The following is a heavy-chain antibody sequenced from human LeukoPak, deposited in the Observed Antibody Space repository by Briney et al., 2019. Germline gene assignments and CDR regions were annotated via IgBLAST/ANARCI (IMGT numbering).Heavy chain of an antibody. CDR2: VSYEGKSQ. Sequence: GGSLRLSCATSGFTFSNYGMRWVRQAPGKGLEWVAVVSYEGKSQYYADSVRGRFTISRDNSKNTLYLQMNSLRGEDAAVYYCAKEGTAQISTWYDYWGQGTLVTVSS. D-gene: IGHD6-13*01. CDR1: GFTFSNYG. CDR3: AKEGTAQISTWYDY. V-gene: IGHV3-30*18. J-gene: IGHJ4*02.